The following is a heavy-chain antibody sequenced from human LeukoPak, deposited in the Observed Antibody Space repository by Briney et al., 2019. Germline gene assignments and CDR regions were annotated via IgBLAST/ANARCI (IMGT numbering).Heavy chain of an antibody. CDR3: ARDIGLAVAGTIDY. CDR2: IRGDGSRL. J-gene: IGHJ4*02. D-gene: IGHD6-19*01. CDR1: GFSISGFW. V-gene: IGHV3-7*01. Sequence: PGGSLRLSCVASGFSISGFWMTWVRQAPGKGLEWVANIRGDGSRLYYVDSVKGRFTISRDNAKNSLYLQVNSLRAEDTAVYYCARDIGLAVAGTIDYWGQGTLVTVSS.